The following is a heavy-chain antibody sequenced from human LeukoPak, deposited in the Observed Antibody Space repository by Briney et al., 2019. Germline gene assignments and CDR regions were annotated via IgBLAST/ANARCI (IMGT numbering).Heavy chain of an antibody. V-gene: IGHV4-34*01. CDR1: GGSFSGYY. CDR2: INHSGST. Sequence: SETLSLTCAVYGGSFSGYYWSWIRQPPGKGLEWIGEINHSGSTNYNPSLKSRVTVSVDTSKNQFSLKLSSVTAADTAVYYCARTTMVRGVPYWGQGTLVTVSS. D-gene: IGHD3-10*01. CDR3: ARTTMVRGVPY. J-gene: IGHJ4*02.